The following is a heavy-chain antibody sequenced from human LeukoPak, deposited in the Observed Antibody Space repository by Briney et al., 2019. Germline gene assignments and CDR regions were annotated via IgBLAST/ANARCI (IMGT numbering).Heavy chain of an antibody. D-gene: IGHD3-9*01. CDR1: GGSISSSSYY. V-gene: IGHV4-39*01. CDR2: IYYSGST. Sequence: PSETLSLTCTVSGGSISSSSYYWGWIRQPPGKGLVWIGSIYYSGSTYYNPSLTSRDTISVDTSKNQFSLKLSSVTAADTAVYYCARQGYDILTGYLDGNFDYWGQGTLVTVSS. J-gene: IGHJ4*02. CDR3: ARQGYDILTGYLDGNFDY.